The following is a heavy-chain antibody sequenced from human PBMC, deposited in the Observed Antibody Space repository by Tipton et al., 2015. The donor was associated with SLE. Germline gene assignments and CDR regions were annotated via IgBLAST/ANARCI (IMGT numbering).Heavy chain of an antibody. CDR2: ISGSGGST. D-gene: IGHD6-6*01. V-gene: IGHV3-23*01. Sequence: GSLRLSCAASGFTFSSYAMSWVRQAPGKGLEWVSAISGSGGSTYYADSVKGRFTISRDNSKNTLYLQMNSLRAEDTAVYYCAKGSSYSSSSGVWFDPWGQGTLVTVSS. CDR1: GFTFSSYA. CDR3: AKGSSYSSSSGVWFDP. J-gene: IGHJ5*02.